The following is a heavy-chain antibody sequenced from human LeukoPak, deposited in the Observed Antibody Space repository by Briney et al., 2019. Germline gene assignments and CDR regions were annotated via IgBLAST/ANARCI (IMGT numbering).Heavy chain of an antibody. CDR2: IYTSGST. CDR3: AIGLRFLEWYDAFDI. Sequence: PSETLSLTCTVSGGSISSYYWSWIRQPAGKGLEWIGRIYTSGSTNYNPSLKSRVTMSVDTSKNQFSLKLSSVTAADTAVYYCAIGLRFLEWYDAFDIWGQGTMVTVSS. V-gene: IGHV4-4*07. J-gene: IGHJ3*02. CDR1: GGSISSYY. D-gene: IGHD3-3*01.